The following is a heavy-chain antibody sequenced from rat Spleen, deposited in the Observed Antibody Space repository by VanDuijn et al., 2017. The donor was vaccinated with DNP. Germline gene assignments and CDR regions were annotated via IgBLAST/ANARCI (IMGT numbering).Heavy chain of an antibody. CDR1: GFTFSDYN. CDR3: ARQRVMYTTATGFAY. D-gene: IGHD1-6*01. V-gene: IGHV5S10*01. Sequence: EVQLVESGGGLVQPGRSLKLSCAASGFTFSDYNMAWVRQAPEKGLEWVATIIYDGGRTYYRDSVKGRFTISRDNAKSTLYLQMDSLRSEDTATYYCARQRVMYTTATGFAYWGQGTLVTVSS. CDR2: IIYDGGRT. J-gene: IGHJ3*01.